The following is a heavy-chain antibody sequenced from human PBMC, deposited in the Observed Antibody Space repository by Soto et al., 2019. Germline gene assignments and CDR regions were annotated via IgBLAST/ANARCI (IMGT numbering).Heavy chain of an antibody. CDR1: GGSISSGGYY. V-gene: IGHV4-30-4*08. D-gene: IGHD6-13*01. CDR2: IYYSGST. Sequence: TSETLSLTCTVSGGSISSGGYYWSWIRQHPGKGLEWIGYIYYSGSTYYNPSLKSRVTISVDTSKNQFSLKLSSVTAADTAVYYCARVMQQREENWFDPWGQGTLVTDSS. J-gene: IGHJ5*02. CDR3: ARVMQQREENWFDP.